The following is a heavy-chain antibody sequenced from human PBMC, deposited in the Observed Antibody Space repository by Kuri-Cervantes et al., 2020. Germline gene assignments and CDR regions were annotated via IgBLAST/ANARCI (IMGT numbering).Heavy chain of an antibody. CDR2: IKSDGSGT. D-gene: IGHD6-19*01. CDR1: GFTFSSYW. V-gene: IGHV3-74*01. Sequence: GESLKISCAASGFTFSSYWMHWVRQAPGKGLVWVSRIKSDGSGTTYADSVKGRFTISRDNAKNSLYLQMNSLRAEDTAVYYCARDRLGSGWYRVTTYGMDVWGQGTTVTVSS. J-gene: IGHJ6*02. CDR3: ARDRLGSGWYRVTTYGMDV.